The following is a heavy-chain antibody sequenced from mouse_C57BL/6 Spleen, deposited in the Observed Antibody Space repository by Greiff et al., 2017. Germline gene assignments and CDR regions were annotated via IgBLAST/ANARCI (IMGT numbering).Heavy chain of an antibody. CDR2: ISSGSSTI. V-gene: IGHV5-17*01. D-gene: IGHD1-1*02. Sequence: EVQVVESGGGLVKPGGSLKLSCAASGFTFSDYGMHWVRQAPEKGLEWVAYISSGSSTIYYADTVKGRFTISRDNAKNTLFLQMTSLRSEDTAMYYCARNYVLYYYAMDYWGQGTSVTVSS. CDR3: ARNYVLYYYAMDY. CDR1: GFTFSDYG. J-gene: IGHJ4*01.